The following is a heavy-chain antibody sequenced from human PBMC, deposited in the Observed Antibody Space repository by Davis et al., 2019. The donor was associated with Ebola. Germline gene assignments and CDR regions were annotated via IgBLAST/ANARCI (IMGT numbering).Heavy chain of an antibody. Sequence: PSETLSLTCTVSGGSISSYYWSCIRQPPGKGLEWIGYIYYSGSTNYNPSLKSRVTISVDTSKNQFSLKLSSVTAADTAVYYCARGGGGSSWLWGQGALVTVSS. CDR1: GGSISSYY. D-gene: IGHD6-13*01. V-gene: IGHV4-59*12. J-gene: IGHJ4*02. CDR3: ARGGGGSSWL. CDR2: IYYSGST.